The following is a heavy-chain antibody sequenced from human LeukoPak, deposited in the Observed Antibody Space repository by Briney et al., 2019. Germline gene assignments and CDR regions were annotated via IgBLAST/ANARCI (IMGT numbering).Heavy chain of an antibody. Sequence: SETLSLTCTVSGGSISSYYWSWIRQPPGKGLEWIGYIYYSGSTNYNPSLKSRVTISVDTSKNQFSLKLSSATAADTAVYYCARQNGSVEMATGVLYYYYYGMDVWGQGTTVTVSS. CDR1: GGSISSYY. CDR2: IYYSGST. CDR3: ARQNGSVEMATGVLYYYYYGMDV. V-gene: IGHV4-59*08. D-gene: IGHD5-24*01. J-gene: IGHJ6*02.